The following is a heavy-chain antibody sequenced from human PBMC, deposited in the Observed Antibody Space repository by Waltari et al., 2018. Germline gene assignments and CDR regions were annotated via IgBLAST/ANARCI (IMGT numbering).Heavy chain of an antibody. CDR1: GFTVSGNY. J-gene: IGHJ6*02. Sequence: EVQLVESGGGLVQPGGSLRLSCAASGFTVSGNYMSWVRQAPGKGLEWVPIITSNGNTSYADSGKGRFTISRDNSKNTLYLQINSLRADDTGVYYCASRERSGYYYGMDVWGQGTTVTVSS. CDR2: ITSNGNT. CDR3: ASRERSGYYYGMDV. D-gene: IGHD1-26*01. V-gene: IGHV3-66*01.